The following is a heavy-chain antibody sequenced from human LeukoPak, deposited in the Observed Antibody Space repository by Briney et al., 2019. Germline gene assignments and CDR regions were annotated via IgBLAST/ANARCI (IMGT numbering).Heavy chain of an antibody. CDR3: ARGRPHDSSGYYLTWFDP. CDR2: INPNSGGT. V-gene: IGHV1-2*06. D-gene: IGHD3-22*01. Sequence: GASVKVSCKASGYTFTGYYMHWVRQAPGQGLEWMGRINPNSGGTNYAQKFQGRVTMTRDTSISTAYMELSRLRSDDTAVYYCARGRPHDSSGYYLTWFDPWGQGTLVTVSS. J-gene: IGHJ5*02. CDR1: GYTFTGYY.